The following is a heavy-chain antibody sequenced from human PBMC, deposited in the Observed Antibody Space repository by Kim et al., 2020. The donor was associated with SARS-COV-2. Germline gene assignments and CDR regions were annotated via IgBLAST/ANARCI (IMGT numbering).Heavy chain of an antibody. J-gene: IGHJ4*02. Sequence: GGSLRLSCAASGFTFSSYAMSWVRQAPGKGLEWVAAISGSGGSTYYADSVKGRLTISRDNSKNTLYLQMNSLRAEDTAVYFCANRHCSSTSCDNWGQGTLITDSS. CDR1: GFTFSSYA. CDR3: ANRHCSSTSCDN. V-gene: IGHV3-23*01. CDR2: ISGSGGST. D-gene: IGHD2-2*01.